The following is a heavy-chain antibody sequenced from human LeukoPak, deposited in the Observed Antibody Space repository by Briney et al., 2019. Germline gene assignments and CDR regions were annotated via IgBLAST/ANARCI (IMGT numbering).Heavy chain of an antibody. CDR1: GGTFSSYA. CDR2: IIPILGIA. CDR3: ARSGLWFGELLSYYFDY. J-gene: IGHJ4*02. V-gene: IGHV1-69*04. Sequence: SVKVSCKASGGTFSSYAISWVRQAPGQGLEWMGRIIPILGIANYAQKFQSRVTITADKSTSTAYMELSSLRSEDTAVYYCARSGLWFGELLSYYFDYWGQGTLVTVSS. D-gene: IGHD3-10*01.